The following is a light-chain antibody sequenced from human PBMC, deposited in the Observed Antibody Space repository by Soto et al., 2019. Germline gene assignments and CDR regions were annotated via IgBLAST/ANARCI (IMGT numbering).Light chain of an antibody. CDR1: QSVSSSSY. CDR3: RQYGSSPSYT. Sequence: EIVLTQSPGTLSLSPGERATLSCRASQSVSSSSYLAWYQQKPGQAPRLLIYVASSRATGIADRFSGSGSATDFTLTISRLEPEDFAVYYCRQYGSSPSYTFGQGTKLEIK. J-gene: IGKJ2*01. V-gene: IGKV3-20*01. CDR2: VAS.